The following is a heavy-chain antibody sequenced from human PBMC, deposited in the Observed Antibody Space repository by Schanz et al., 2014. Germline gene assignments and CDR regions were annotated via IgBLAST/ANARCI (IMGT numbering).Heavy chain of an antibody. Sequence: EVQVVESGGGLVQPGGSLRLSCAASGFTFNNYDMNWVRLVPGKGLECVSGISGGGGSAYYADSVKGRFTISRDNSKNTLYLQMSSLRADDTALYYCAKDIGGAVAAPVYDSWGQGTLVTVSS. D-gene: IGHD2-15*01. CDR2: ISGGGGSA. V-gene: IGHV3-23*04. J-gene: IGHJ4*02. CDR3: AKDIGGAVAAPVYDS. CDR1: GFTFNNYD.